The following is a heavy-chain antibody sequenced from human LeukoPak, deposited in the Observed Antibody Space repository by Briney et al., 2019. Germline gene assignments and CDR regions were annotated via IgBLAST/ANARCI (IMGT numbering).Heavy chain of an antibody. CDR3: ARDHESTYYDFWSGYFSQRSYYFDY. V-gene: IGHV1-46*01. CDR1: GYTFTSYY. D-gene: IGHD3-3*01. CDR2: INPSGGST. J-gene: IGHJ4*02. Sequence: ASVKVSCTASGYTFTSYYMHWVRQAPGQGLEWMGIINPSGGSTSYAQKFQGRVTMTRDTSTSTVYMELSSLRSEDTAVYYCARDHESTYYDFWSGYFSQRSYYFDYWGQGTLVTVSS.